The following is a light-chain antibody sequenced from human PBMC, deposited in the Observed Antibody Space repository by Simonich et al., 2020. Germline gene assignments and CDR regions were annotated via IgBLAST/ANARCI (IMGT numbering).Light chain of an antibody. V-gene: IGLV2-8*01. J-gene: IGLJ3*02. CDR2: EVS. CDR1: SSDVGCYNY. Sequence: QSALTQPPSASGSPGQSVTISCTGTSSDVGCYNYVSWYQQHPGKAPKLMIYEVSKRPPEVPAPFSGSKSGYTAFLTVSGLQAEDEADYSCSSYAGSNNYWVFGGGTKLTVL. CDR3: SSYAGSNNYWV.